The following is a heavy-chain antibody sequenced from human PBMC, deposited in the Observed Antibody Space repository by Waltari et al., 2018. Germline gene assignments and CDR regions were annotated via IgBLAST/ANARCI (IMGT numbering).Heavy chain of an antibody. CDR3: ARDLRGAGY. J-gene: IGHJ4*02. V-gene: IGHV1-69*01. CDR2: IIPIFGTA. Sequence: QVQLGQSGAEVKQPGSSAKVSCKASGGTSSRYAIRWVRQAPGQGLQRMGGIIPIFGTANYAQKFQGRVTITADESTSTAYMELSSLRSEDTAVYYGARDLRGAGYWGQGTLVTVSS. D-gene: IGHD4-17*01. CDR1: GGTSSRYA.